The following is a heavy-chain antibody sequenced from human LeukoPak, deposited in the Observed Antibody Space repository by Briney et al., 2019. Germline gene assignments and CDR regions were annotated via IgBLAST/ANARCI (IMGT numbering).Heavy chain of an antibody. CDR1: GFTFSDYW. CDR3: ARYFCTTNSCYMFDY. V-gene: IGHV3-7*01. D-gene: IGHD2-2*01. CDR2: IKEDGSQK. Sequence: GGSLRLSCAASGFTFSDYWISWVRQAPGKGLEWVAKIKEDGSQKHYVDSVKGRFTISRDNAKNSLYLQMNSLGAEDTAVYCCARYFCTTNSCYMFDYWGQGTLVTVSS. J-gene: IGHJ4*02.